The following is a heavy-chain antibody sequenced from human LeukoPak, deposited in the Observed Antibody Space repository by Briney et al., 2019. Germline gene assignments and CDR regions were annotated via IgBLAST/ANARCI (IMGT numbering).Heavy chain of an antibody. CDR3: ARDYYDSSGYYYLDY. J-gene: IGHJ4*02. D-gene: IGHD3-22*01. Sequence: GGSLRLSCAASGFTFSHYSMNWVRQAPGKGLEWVSSISSSSSYIYYADSVKGRFTISRDNAKNSLYLQMNSLRAEDTAVYYCARDYYDSSGYYYLDYWGQGTLVTVSS. V-gene: IGHV3-21*01. CDR1: GFTFSHYS. CDR2: ISSSSSYI.